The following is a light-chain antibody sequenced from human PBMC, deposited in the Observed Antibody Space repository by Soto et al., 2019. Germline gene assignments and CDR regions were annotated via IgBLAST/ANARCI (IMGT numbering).Light chain of an antibody. J-gene: IGKJ5*01. CDR2: AES. CDR3: QQYKSWPPIT. Sequence: EIVMTQSPVTLSVSPGERVTLSCRASQSVSNNLAWYQQKPGQAPRLLIYAESTRATGIPARFSGSGSGTEFTLTISSLQSEDFGVYYCQQYKSWPPITFGQGTRLEIK. CDR1: QSVSNN. V-gene: IGKV3-15*01.